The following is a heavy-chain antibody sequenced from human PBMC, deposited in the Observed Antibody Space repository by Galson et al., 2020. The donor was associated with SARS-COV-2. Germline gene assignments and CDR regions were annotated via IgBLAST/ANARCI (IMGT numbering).Heavy chain of an antibody. CDR2: LNNRGDDT. V-gene: IGHV3-23*01. CDR1: GFTFSSYA. D-gene: IGHD6-19*01. CDR3: AKEGGTGWATDFFQH. Sequence: GGSLRLSCAASGFTFSSYAMAWVRQAPGKGLEWVSLLNNRGDDTYYADSVKGRFTISRDNSKNTLFLQMNSLRAEDTAVYYCAKEGGTGWATDFFQHWGQGTLVTVSS. J-gene: IGHJ1*01.